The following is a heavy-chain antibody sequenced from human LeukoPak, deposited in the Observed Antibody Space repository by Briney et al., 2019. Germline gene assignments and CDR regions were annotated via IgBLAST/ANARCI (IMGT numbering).Heavy chain of an antibody. V-gene: IGHV3-23*01. CDR3: AKEPREYCSSTSCPNWIDP. D-gene: IGHD2-2*01. Sequence: PGGSLSLSCAASGFTFSSYAMSWVRQAPGKGREWVSAISGSGGTTYYADSVKGRFTISRDNSKNTLYLQMSSLRAEDTAVYYCAKEPREYCSSTSCPNWIDPWGQGTLVTVSS. J-gene: IGHJ5*02. CDR1: GFTFSSYA. CDR2: ISGSGGTT.